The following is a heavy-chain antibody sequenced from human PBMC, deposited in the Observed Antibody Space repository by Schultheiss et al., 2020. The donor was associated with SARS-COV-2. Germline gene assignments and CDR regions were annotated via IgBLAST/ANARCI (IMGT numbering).Heavy chain of an antibody. CDR1: GGSISSGGYY. CDR2: IYYSGST. V-gene: IGHV4-31*03. Sequence: SETLSLTCTVSGGSISSGGYYWSWIRQHPGKGLEWIGYIYYSGSTYYNPSLKSRVTISVDTSKNQFSLKLSSVTAADTAVYYCARSYDYYYYYYMDVWGKGTTVTVSS. CDR3: ARSYDYYYYYYMDV. D-gene: IGHD1-26*01. J-gene: IGHJ6*03.